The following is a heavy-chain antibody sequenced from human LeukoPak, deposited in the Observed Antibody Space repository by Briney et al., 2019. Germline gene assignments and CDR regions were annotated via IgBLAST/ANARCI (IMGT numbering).Heavy chain of an antibody. Sequence: SETLSLTCTVSGGSMNSYYWTWIRQPPGKRLEWIGFVSYSGNTKYNPSLKSRVTMSGDMSKNQFTVKLISVTAADTAVYFCARHRQFDADAFDIWGQGTMVTVSS. D-gene: IGHD3-9*01. CDR2: VSYSGNT. CDR3: ARHRQFDADAFDI. J-gene: IGHJ3*02. V-gene: IGHV4-59*08. CDR1: GGSMNSYY.